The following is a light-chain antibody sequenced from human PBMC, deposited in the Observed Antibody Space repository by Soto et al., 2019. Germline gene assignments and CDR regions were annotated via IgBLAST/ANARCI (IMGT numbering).Light chain of an antibody. J-gene: IGKJ1*01. CDR1: QTLSGSY. CDR3: RQRSNWPST. Sequence: VWTLSLGTLSSYPGDRATXSCRASQTLSGSYVAWYQQKPGQTARLLISGAAIRATGSADTFSGSRSGTDFTLTTSSLVPEDFAVYYCRQRSNWPSTFAQGTMADVK. V-gene: IGKV3D-20*02. CDR2: GAA.